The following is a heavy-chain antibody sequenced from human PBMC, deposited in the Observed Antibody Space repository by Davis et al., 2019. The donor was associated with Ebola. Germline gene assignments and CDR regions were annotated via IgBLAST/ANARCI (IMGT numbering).Heavy chain of an antibody. CDR2: IYHSGST. CDR1: GYSISSGYY. CDR3: ARGPGYSYGYDLIKYYYYGMDV. V-gene: IGHV4-38-2*02. Sequence: SETLSLTCTVSGYSISSGYYWGWIRQPPGKGLGWIGNIYHSGSTYYNPSLKSRVTISVDTSKNQFSLKLSSVTAADTAVYYCARGPGYSYGYDLIKYYYYGMDVWGKGTTVTVSS. J-gene: IGHJ6*04. D-gene: IGHD5-18*01.